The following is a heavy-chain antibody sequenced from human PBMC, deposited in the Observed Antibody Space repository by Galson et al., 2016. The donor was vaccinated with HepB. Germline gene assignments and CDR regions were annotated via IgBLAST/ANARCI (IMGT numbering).Heavy chain of an antibody. V-gene: IGHV2-70*01. D-gene: IGHD6-19*01. J-gene: IGHJ6*02. CDR3: ARITRLADYYYGMDV. CDR1: GFSLSTSGMC. Sequence: TLTLTCTFSGFSLSTSGMCVSWIRQPPGKALEWLALIDWDDDKYYSTSLKTRLTISRDTSKNQVVLTMTNMDPVDTATYYCARITRLADYYYGMDVWGQGTTVTVSS. CDR2: IDWDDDK.